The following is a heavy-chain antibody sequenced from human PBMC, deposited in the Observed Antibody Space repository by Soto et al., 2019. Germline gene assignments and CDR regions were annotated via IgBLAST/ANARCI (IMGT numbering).Heavy chain of an antibody. Sequence: SQTLSLTCAISGDSVSSNSAAWNWIRQSPSRGLEWLGRTYYRSKWYNDYAVSVKSRMTINPDTSKNQFSLQLNSVTPEDTAVYYCARDLLPYYDILTGSTYYYYGMDVWGQGTTVTVSS. CDR3: ARDLLPYYDILTGSTYYYYGMDV. CDR1: GDSVSSNSAA. CDR2: TYYRSKWYN. D-gene: IGHD3-9*01. V-gene: IGHV6-1*01. J-gene: IGHJ6*02.